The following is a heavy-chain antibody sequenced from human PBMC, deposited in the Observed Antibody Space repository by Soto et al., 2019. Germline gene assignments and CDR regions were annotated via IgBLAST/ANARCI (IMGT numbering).Heavy chain of an antibody. J-gene: IGHJ5*01. D-gene: IGHD3-22*01. Sequence: PLSLTCATSSASIGSGAHFRTSIRQPPGKGLEWIGYIYHSGSTYYNPSLKSRVTISVDRSKNPFSLKLSYVTAADTDVESCASAAPYYYDSSAWAPGTLVTV. CDR1: SASIGSGAHF. CDR2: IYHSGST. V-gene: IGHV4-30-2*01. CDR3: ASAAPYYYDSSA.